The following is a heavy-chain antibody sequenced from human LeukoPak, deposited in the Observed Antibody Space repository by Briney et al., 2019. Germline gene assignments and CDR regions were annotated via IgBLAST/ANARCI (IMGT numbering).Heavy chain of an antibody. J-gene: IGHJ4*02. V-gene: IGHV4-4*07. Sequence: SETLSLTCTVSGGSINSYYCCWVRQPAGKGLEWIGRIYTNTGTTNYSPSLKGRLTMSVDTSKNQFSLNLRSVTAADTAAYYCGRQGYTASYFLDYRSQGTLVTVSS. D-gene: IGHD1-26*01. CDR3: GRQGYTASYFLDY. CDR1: GGSINSYY. CDR2: IYTNTGTT.